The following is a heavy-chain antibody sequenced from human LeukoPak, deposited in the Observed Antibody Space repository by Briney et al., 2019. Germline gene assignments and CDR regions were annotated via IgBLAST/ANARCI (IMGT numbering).Heavy chain of an antibody. CDR3: ARDTMVRGVIIGGDYYYYGMDV. D-gene: IGHD3-10*01. CDR1: GGSISSGGYY. V-gene: IGHV4-31*03. J-gene: IGHJ6*02. Sequence: PSQTLSLTCTVPGGSISSGGYYWSWIRQHPGKGLEWIGYIYYSGSTYYNPSLKSRVTISVDTSKNQFSLKLSSVTAADTAVYYCARDTMVRGVIIGGDYYYYGMDVWGQGTLVTVSS. CDR2: IYYSGST.